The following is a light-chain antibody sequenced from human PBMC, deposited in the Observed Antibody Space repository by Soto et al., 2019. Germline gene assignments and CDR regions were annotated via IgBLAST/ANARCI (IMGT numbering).Light chain of an antibody. V-gene: IGKV3-11*01. Sequence: ETVLTQSPATLSLSPGERATLSCRASPSVSSYLAWYQQKAGQAPRVLIYDASNRATGIPARFSGSGSGTDFTLPISSLEPEDFAVYYCQQRSNWPWTFGQGTKVEIK. CDR2: DAS. CDR1: PSVSSY. CDR3: QQRSNWPWT. J-gene: IGKJ1*01.